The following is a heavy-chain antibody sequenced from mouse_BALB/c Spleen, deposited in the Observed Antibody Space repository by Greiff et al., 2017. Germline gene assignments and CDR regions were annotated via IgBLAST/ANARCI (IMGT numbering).Heavy chain of an antibody. CDR3: AREGLFYAMDY. J-gene: IGHJ4*01. V-gene: IGHV1-82*01. Sequence: QVQLKQSGPELVKPGASVKISCKASGYAFSSAWMNWVKQRPGQGLEWIGRIYPGDGDTNYNGKFKGKATLTADKSSSTAYMQLSSLTSVDSAVYLCAREGLFYAMDYWGQGTSVTVSS. CDR2: IYPGDGDT. CDR1: GYAFSSAW. D-gene: IGHD1-1*01.